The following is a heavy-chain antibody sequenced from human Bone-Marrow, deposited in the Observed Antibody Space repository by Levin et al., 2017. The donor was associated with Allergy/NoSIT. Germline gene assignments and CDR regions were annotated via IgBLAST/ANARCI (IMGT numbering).Heavy chain of an antibody. CDR1: GFTFSSYA. CDR3: ARDGSSLGWNYGFKQAYYYYGMDV. CDR2: ISYDGSNK. Sequence: LSLTCAASGFTFSSYAMHWVRQAPGKGLEWVAVISYDGSNKYYADSVKGRFTISRDNSKNTLYLQMNSLRAEDTAVYYCARDGSSLGWNYGFKQAYYYYGMDVWGQGTTVTVSS. J-gene: IGHJ6*02. V-gene: IGHV3-30-3*01. D-gene: IGHD1-7*01.